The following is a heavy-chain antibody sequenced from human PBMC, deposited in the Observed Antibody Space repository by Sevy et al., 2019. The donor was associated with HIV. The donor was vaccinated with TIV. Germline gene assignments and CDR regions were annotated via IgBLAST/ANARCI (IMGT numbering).Heavy chain of an antibody. V-gene: IGHV4-4*07. CDR1: GGSISSYY. J-gene: IGHJ4*02. CDR2: IYTSGST. Sequence: SETLSLTCTVSGGSISSYYWSWIRQPAGKGLEWIGRIYTSGSTNDNPSLKSRVTMSVDTSKNQFSLKLSSVTAADTAVYYCARESHLYYDFWSGPLYYFDYWGQGTLVTVSS. D-gene: IGHD3-3*01. CDR3: ARESHLYYDFWSGPLYYFDY.